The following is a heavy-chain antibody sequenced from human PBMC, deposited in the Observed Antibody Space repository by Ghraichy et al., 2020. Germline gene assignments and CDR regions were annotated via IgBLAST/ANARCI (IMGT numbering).Heavy chain of an antibody. CDR1: GFTFSSYA. CDR3: ARDAAGLERQFFGDFDI. CDR2: ISYDGSNK. V-gene: IGHV3-30-3*01. D-gene: IGHD1-1*01. J-gene: IGHJ3*02. Sequence: GGSLRLSCAASGFTFSSYAMNWVRQAPGKGLEWVAVISYDGSNKYYADSVKGRFTISRATSKHTLYLQMNSLSAEDTAVYYCARDAAGLERQFFGDFDIWGQGTXVTVSS.